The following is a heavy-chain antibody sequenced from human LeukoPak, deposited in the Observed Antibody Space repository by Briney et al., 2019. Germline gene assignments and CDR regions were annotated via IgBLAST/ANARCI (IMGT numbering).Heavy chain of an antibody. CDR3: ARASHCGGDCHLNYFDY. D-gene: IGHD2-21*02. V-gene: IGHV1-2*02. Sequence: ASVKVSCKASGYTFTDYYMHWVRQAPGQGLEWMGWINPNSGGTNYAQKFQGRVTMTRDTSISTAYMELSRLRSDDTAVFYCARASHCGGDCHLNYFDYWGQGTLVTVSS. J-gene: IGHJ4*02. CDR2: INPNSGGT. CDR1: GYTFTDYY.